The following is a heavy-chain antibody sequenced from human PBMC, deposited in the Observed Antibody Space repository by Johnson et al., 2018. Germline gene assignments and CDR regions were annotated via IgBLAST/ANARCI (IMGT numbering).Heavy chain of an antibody. CDR2: INSDGRST. D-gene: IGHD3-3*01. V-gene: IGHV3-74*01. CDR3: ASEPYDCWRALRDV. J-gene: IGHJ6*02. CDR1: GFTFSGYW. Sequence: VQLQESGGGLVQPGGSLRLSCAASGFTFSGYWMHWVRQAPGKGLVWVSRINSDGRSTSYADSVKGRFTISRDNAKKTLYLQMNSLRAEDTTVYYCASEPYDCWRALRDVWGQGTTVTVSS.